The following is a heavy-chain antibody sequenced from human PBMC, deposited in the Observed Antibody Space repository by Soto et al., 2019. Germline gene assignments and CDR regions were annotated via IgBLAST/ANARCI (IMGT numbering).Heavy chain of an antibody. CDR3: ATGQDCSGGSCFDFDY. CDR1: GFTFDDYA. J-gene: IGHJ4*02. CDR2: ISWNSGSI. Sequence: PGGSLRLSCAASGFTFDDYAMHWVRQAPGKGLEWVSGISWNSGSIGYADSVKGRFSVSRDNRKNSLYLQMNSLRVEDTALYYCATGQDCSGGSCFDFDYWGQGTRVTVSS. V-gene: IGHV3-9*01. D-gene: IGHD2-15*01.